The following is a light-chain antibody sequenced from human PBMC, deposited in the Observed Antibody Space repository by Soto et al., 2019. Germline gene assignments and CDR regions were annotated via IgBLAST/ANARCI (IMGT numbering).Light chain of an antibody. V-gene: IGLV1-40*01. J-gene: IGLJ1*01. Sequence: QSVLTQPPSVSEAPGQRVTISCTGSSSNIGAGYEAHWYQQVPGTAPKLLIYENNNRPSGVPDRFSGSKSGTSAFLAITGLQAEDGAEYYCHSYDSSLSGYVFGTGTKVTVL. CDR3: HSYDSSLSGYV. CDR1: SSNIGAGYE. CDR2: ENN.